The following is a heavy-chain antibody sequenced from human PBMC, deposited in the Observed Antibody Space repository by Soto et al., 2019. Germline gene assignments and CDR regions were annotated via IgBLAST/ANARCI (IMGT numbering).Heavy chain of an antibody. CDR3: AKDLLGDRSGSHHGGDF. J-gene: IGHJ4*02. CDR1: GFMFNNYG. D-gene: IGHD3-22*01. Sequence: QVKLVEAGGGVVQPGRSLGLSCAASGFMFNNYGMHWVRQAPGKGLEWVAIISFDGTNKYYADSVMGRFTISRDNSKNTVYLQMLSLRDEDTAVYDCAKDLLGDRSGSHHGGDFWGQGTRVTVSS. CDR2: ISFDGTNK. V-gene: IGHV3-30*18.